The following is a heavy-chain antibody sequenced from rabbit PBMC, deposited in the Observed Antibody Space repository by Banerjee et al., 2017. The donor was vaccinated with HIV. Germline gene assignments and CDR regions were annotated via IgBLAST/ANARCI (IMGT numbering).Heavy chain of an antibody. CDR3: ARDPYGSSYY. J-gene: IGHJ2*01. CDR1: GFSFSSGLP. CDR2: IYTNSGGNT. V-gene: IGHV1S45*01. D-gene: IGHD8-1*01. Sequence: QEQLVESGGGLVTPGESLTLTCKTSGFSFSSGLPMCWVRQAPGKGLEWIGCIYTNSGGNTYYASWAKGRFTIPKTSSTTVTLQMTSLTAADTATYFCARDPYGSSYYWGQGTLVTVS.